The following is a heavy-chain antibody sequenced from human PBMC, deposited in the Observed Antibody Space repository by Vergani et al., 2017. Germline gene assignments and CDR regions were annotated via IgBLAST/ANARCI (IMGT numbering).Heavy chain of an antibody. J-gene: IGHJ4*02. CDR3: ALGGVGATEHFDY. CDR2: ISGSSSTI. V-gene: IGHV3-48*01. Sequence: EVQLVESGGGLVQPGGSLRLSCAASGFTFSSYSINWVRQAPGKGLEWVSYISGSSSTIYYADSVKGRFTSSRDNAKKSLYLQMNSLRAEDTAVYYCALGGVGATEHFDYWGQGTLVTVSS. CDR1: GFTFSSYS. D-gene: IGHD1-26*01.